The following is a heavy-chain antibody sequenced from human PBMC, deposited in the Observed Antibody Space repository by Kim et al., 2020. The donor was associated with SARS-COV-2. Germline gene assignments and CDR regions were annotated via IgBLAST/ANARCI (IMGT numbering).Heavy chain of an antibody. J-gene: IGHJ4*02. V-gene: IGHV3-21*01. CDR2: ISSSSSNI. CDR3: ATNIVVVPAAEGSPDY. Sequence: GGSLRLSCAASGFTFSSYSMNWVRQAPGKGLEWVSSISSSSSNIYYADSVKGRFTISRDNAKNSLYLQMNSLRAEDTAVYYCATNIVVVPAAEGSPDYWGQNTLVTVS. D-gene: IGHD2-2*01. CDR1: GFTFSSYS.